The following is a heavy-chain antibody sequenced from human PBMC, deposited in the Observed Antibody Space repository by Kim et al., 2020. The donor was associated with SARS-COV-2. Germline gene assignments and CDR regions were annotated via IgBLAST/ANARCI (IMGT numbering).Heavy chain of an antibody. CDR2: INAANDKT. CDR3: ARDMNPTVYDY. Sequence: ASVKVSCKASGYTFKSYPIHWLRQAPGQRLEGMGWINAANDKTQYSQKFQGRVTITRDTSANTAYMDLRSLTSEDTAVYYCARDMNPTVYDYWGQGTLVTVSS. D-gene: IGHD4-4*01. V-gene: IGHV1-3*01. CDR1: GYTFKSYP. J-gene: IGHJ4*02.